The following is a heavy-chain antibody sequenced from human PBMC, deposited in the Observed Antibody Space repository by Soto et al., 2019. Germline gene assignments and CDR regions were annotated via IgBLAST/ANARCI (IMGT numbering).Heavy chain of an antibody. CDR2: IYYSGST. Sequence: PSETLSLTCTVSGGSISRSSYYWGWIRQPPGKGLEWIGSIYYSGSTYYNPSLKSRVTISVDTSKNQFSLKLSSVTAADTAVYYCARQAYDFWSGYISYYYMDVWGKGTTVTVAS. J-gene: IGHJ6*03. CDR3: ARQAYDFWSGYISYYYMDV. V-gene: IGHV4-39*01. D-gene: IGHD3-3*01. CDR1: GGSISRSSYY.